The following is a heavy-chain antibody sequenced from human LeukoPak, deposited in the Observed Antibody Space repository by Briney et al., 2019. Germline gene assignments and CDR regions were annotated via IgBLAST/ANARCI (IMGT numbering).Heavy chain of an antibody. CDR1: GFTFSSYG. D-gene: IGHD3-10*01. J-gene: IGHJ5*02. Sequence: GGSLRLSCAASGFTFSSYGMSWVRQAPGKGLEWVSSISSSSSYIYYADSVKGRFTISRDNAKNALYLQMNSLRAEDTAVYYCARDLVVRGRWSWFDPWGQGTLVTVSS. CDR3: ARDLVVRGRWSWFDP. V-gene: IGHV3-21*01. CDR2: ISSSSSYI.